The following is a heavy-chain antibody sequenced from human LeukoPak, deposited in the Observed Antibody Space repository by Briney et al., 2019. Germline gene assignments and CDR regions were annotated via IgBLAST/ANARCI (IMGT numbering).Heavy chain of an antibody. CDR2: IYSGGSA. CDR1: GFTVSSNY. D-gene: IGHD3-9*01. Sequence: GGSLRLSCAASGFTVSSNYMSWVRQAPGKGLEWVSVIYSGGSAYYADSVKGRFTISRDNSKNTLYLQMNSLRAEDTAVYYCASGRLTGYAPDAFDIWGQGTMVTVSS. V-gene: IGHV3-53*01. CDR3: ASGRLTGYAPDAFDI. J-gene: IGHJ3*02.